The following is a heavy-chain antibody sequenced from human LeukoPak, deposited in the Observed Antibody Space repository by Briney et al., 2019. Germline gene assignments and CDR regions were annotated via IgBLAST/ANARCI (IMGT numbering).Heavy chain of an antibody. CDR2: IYYSGST. D-gene: IGHD2-21*02. CDR3: ARHPDPYCGGDCYPRFGFDY. CDR1: GGSVSSGSYY. J-gene: IGHJ4*02. Sequence: TSETLSLTCTVSGGSVSSGSYYWSWIRQPPGKGLEWIGSIYYSGSTYYNPSLKSRVTISVDTSKNQFSLKLSSVTAADTAVYYCARHPDPYCGGDCYPRFGFDYWGQGTLVTVSS. V-gene: IGHV4-39*01.